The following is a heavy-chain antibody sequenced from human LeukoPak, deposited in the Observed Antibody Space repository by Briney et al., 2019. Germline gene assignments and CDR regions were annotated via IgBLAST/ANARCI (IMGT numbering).Heavy chain of an antibody. CDR1: GGSFSGYY. J-gene: IGHJ4*02. CDR2: IHHSGST. Sequence: PSETLSLTCAVYGGSFSGYYWTWIRQPPGKGLEWIGEIHHSGSTNYNPSLKSRVTISVDTSKNQFSLKLSSVTAADTAVYYCAREAGTHFDYWGQGTLVTVSS. V-gene: IGHV4-34*01. D-gene: IGHD6-19*01. CDR3: AREAGTHFDY.